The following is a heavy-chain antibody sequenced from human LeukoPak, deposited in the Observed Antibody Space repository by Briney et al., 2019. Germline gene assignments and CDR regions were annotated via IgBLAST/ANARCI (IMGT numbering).Heavy chain of an antibody. Sequence: PSETLSLTCTVSGGSISSGGYYWSWIRQHPGKGLEWIGYIYYSGSTYYNPSLKSRVTISVDTSKNQFSLKLSSVTAADTAVYYCASPDPYCSGGSCYSDYYYYGMDVWGQGTTVTVSS. D-gene: IGHD2-15*01. CDR1: GGSISSGGYY. J-gene: IGHJ6*02. CDR3: ASPDPYCSGGSCYSDYYYYGMDV. V-gene: IGHV4-31*03. CDR2: IYYSGST.